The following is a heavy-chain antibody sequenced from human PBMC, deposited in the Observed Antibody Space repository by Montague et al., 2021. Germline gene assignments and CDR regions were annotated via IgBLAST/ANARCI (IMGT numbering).Heavy chain of an antibody. V-gene: IGHV3-74*01. CDR1: GFTFSSYW. J-gene: IGHJ4*02. Sequence: SLRLSCAASGFTFSSYWMHWVRQAPGKGLVWVSTIKTDGSSTNYADSVKGRFTISRDNAKNTLYLQMNSLRVEDTAVYYCERSYDSWGQGALVTVSS. D-gene: IGHD3-10*01. CDR3: ERSYDS. CDR2: IKTDGSST.